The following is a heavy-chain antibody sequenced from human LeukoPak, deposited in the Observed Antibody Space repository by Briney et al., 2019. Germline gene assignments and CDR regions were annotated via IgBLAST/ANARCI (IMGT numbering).Heavy chain of an antibody. D-gene: IGHD6-13*01. CDR1: GGSISSSSYY. CDR2: IYYSGST. J-gene: IGHJ4*02. Sequence: SETLSLTCTVSGGSISSSSYYWGWLRQPPGKGLEWIGSIYYSGSTYYNPSLKSRVTISVDTSKNQFFLRLTSVTAADTAVYYCVSLNSSSWARTLDYWGQGTLVTVSS. V-gene: IGHV4-39*07. CDR3: VSLNSSSWARTLDY.